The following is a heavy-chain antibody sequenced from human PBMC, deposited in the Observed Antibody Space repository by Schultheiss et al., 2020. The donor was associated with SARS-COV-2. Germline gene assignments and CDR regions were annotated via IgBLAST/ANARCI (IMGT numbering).Heavy chain of an antibody. Sequence: GESLKISCAASGFTFSSYEMNWVRQAPGKGLEWVSYISSSGSTIYYADSVKGRFTISRDNSKNTLYLQMNSLRAEDTAVYYCARATSSTAFDYWGQGTLVTVSS. CDR2: ISSSGSTI. V-gene: IGHV3-48*03. CDR3: ARATSSTAFDY. D-gene: IGHD6-13*01. J-gene: IGHJ4*02. CDR1: GFTFSSYE.